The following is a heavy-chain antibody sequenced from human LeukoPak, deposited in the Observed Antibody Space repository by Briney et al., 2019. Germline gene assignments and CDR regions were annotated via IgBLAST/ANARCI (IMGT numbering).Heavy chain of an antibody. CDR3: SRVLTYYHFWSGYYHYFDY. V-gene: IGHV1-18*01. D-gene: IGHD3-3*01. CDR1: GYTFTSYG. Sequence: AAVKVSCKASGYTFTSYGISWVRQAPGQGLAGMGWISAYNGNTNYAQKLQGRVTMTTDTSTSTADMEMRGLGSDDTAVVYCSRVLTYYHFWSGYYHYFDYWGQGTLVTVST. J-gene: IGHJ4*02. CDR2: ISAYNGNT.